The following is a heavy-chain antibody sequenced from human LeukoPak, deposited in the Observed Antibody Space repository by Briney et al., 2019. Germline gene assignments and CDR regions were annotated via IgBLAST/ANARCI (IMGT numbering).Heavy chain of an antibody. CDR1: GFAFSDYY. V-gene: IGHV3-11*06. CDR3: ARVANLGAGSFDH. CDR2: ISSSSSYT. Sequence: GGSLRLSCAASGFAFSDYYMNWIRQAPGKGLEWVSYISSSSSYTNYADSVKGRFTISRDNAKNSLYLQMNSLRAEDTAVYYCARVANLGAGSFDHWGQGTLVTVSS. D-gene: IGHD1-26*01. J-gene: IGHJ4*02.